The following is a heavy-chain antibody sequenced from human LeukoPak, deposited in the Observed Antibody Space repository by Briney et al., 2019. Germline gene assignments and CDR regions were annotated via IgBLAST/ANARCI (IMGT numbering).Heavy chain of an antibody. CDR1: GYTFANYY. D-gene: IGHD3-22*01. CDR3: ASTMILTAPLGY. J-gene: IGHJ4*02. CDR2: INPSGGST. V-gene: IGHV1-46*01. Sequence: GASVKVSCKASGYTFANYYMHWVRQAPGQGLEWMGIINPSGGSTNYAQKFQGRVTLTRDTSTNTVYMELSSLRSEDTAVYYCASTMILTAPLGYWGQGTLVTVSS.